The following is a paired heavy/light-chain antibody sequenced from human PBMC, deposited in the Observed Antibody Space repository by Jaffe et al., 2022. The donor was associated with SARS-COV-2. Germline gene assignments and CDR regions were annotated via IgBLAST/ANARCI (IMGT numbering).Heavy chain of an antibody. V-gene: IGHV4-39*01. J-gene: IGHJ6*02. Sequence: QLQLQESGPGLVKPSETLSLTCTVSGGSISSSSYYWGWIRQPPGKGLEWIGSIYYSGSTYYNPSLKSRVTISVDTSKNQFSLKLSSVTAADTAVYYCARQWYSPIAYYYYYGMDVWGQGTTVTVSS. CDR3: ARQWYSPIAYYYYYGMDV. D-gene: IGHD1-1*01. CDR1: GGSISSSSYY. CDR2: IYYSGST.
Light chain of an antibody. Sequence: DIQLTQSPSFLSASVGDRVTITCRASQGISSYLAWYQQKPGKAPKLLIYAASTLQSGVPSRFSGSGSGTEFTLTISSLQPEDFATYYCQQLNSYPFFGPGTKVDIK. J-gene: IGKJ3*01. CDR1: QGISSY. V-gene: IGKV1-9*01. CDR2: AAS. CDR3: QQLNSYPF.